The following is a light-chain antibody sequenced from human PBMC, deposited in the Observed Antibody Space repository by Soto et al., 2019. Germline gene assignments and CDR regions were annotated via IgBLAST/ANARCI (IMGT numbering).Light chain of an antibody. CDR2: DAS. J-gene: IGKJ3*01. Sequence: EIVLTQTPATLSLSPGERATLSCRASQSVSGYLAWYQQKPGQAPRLLLHDASHRATGIPARFSGSGSGTDFTLAISSLEPEDFAVYYCQQRSKWPRTFGPGTKVDIK. CDR3: QQRSKWPRT. CDR1: QSVSGY. V-gene: IGKV3-11*01.